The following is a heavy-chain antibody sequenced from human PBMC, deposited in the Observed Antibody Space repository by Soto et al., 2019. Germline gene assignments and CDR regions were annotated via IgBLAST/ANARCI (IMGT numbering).Heavy chain of an antibody. V-gene: IGHV3-33*01. J-gene: IGHJ6*03. CDR2: IWYDGSNK. Sequence: QVQLVESGGGVVQPGRSLRLSCAASGFTFSSYGMHWVRQAPGKGLEWVAVIWYDGSNKYYADSVKGRFTISRDNSKNTLYLQMNSLRAEDTALSYCASDGLYEQLAGYYYYYMDVWGTGTTVTVSS. CDR3: ASDGLYEQLAGYYYYYMDV. D-gene: IGHD6-6*01. CDR1: GFTFSSYG.